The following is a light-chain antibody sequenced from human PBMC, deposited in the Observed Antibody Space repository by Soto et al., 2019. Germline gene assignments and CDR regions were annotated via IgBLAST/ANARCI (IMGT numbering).Light chain of an antibody. V-gene: IGKV1-27*01. Sequence: DIQMTQSPSSLSASVGDRVTITCRASQGIISSLAWYQQKPGNAPKLLIYAASTLQSGVPSRFSGSGSGTDFTLTISSLQPEDFATYYCEKYDSVPWTFGPGTKVEIK. CDR3: EKYDSVPWT. CDR2: AAS. J-gene: IGKJ3*01. CDR1: QGIISS.